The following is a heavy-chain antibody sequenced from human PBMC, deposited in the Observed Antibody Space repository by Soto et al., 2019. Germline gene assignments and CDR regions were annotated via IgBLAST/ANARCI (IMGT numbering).Heavy chain of an antibody. CDR2: IKDSGST. Sequence: SETLSLTCAVDGESFRDYYWTWIRQTPGKGLEWIGEIKDSGSTNFNPSLKSRGSISLDTSKRQFFLKLTSVTAADTAVYYCARGHPGIEFWGQGTLVTVSS. J-gene: IGHJ4*02. V-gene: IGHV4-34*01. CDR1: GESFRDYY. CDR3: ARGHPGIEF.